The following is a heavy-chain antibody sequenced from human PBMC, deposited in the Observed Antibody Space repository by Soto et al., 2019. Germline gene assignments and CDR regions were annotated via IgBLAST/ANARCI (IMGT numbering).Heavy chain of an antibody. V-gene: IGHV3-23*01. CDR2: ISGSGGST. D-gene: IGHD6-19*01. CDR1: GFTFSSYA. CDR3: AKDPHSSGVWDRYDY. Sequence: GGSLRLSCAASGFTFSSYAMSWVGQSPGKGLEWVSAISGSGGSTYYADSVKGRFTISRDNSKNTLYLQMNSLRAEDTAVYYCAKDPHSSGVWDRYDYWGQGTLVTVSS. J-gene: IGHJ4*02.